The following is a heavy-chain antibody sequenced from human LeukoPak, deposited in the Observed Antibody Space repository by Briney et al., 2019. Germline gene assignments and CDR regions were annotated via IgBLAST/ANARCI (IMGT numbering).Heavy chain of an antibody. V-gene: IGHV5-51*01. CDR3: ARRGVAVAGIFYFDY. D-gene: IGHD6-19*01. J-gene: IGHJ4*02. CDR2: IYPGDSDT. Sequence: GESLKISCQGSGYSFTSYWIGWVRQMPGKGLEWMGIIYPGDSDTRYSPSFQGQVTISADKSISTAYLQWSSLKASDTAMYYCARRGVAVAGIFYFDYWGQGTLVTVSS. CDR1: GYSFTSYW.